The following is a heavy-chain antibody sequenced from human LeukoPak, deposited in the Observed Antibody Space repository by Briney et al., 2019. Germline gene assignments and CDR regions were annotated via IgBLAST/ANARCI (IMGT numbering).Heavy chain of an antibody. CDR2: IYYSGST. V-gene: IGHV4-39*07. Sequence: PSETLSLTCTVSGGSISSSSYYWGWTRQPPGKGLEWIGSIYYSGSTYYNPSLKSRVTISVDTSKNQFSLKLSSVTAADTAVYYCARGGEYDFWSGYSLFDYWGQGTLVTVPS. CDR3: ARGGEYDFWSGYSLFDY. CDR1: GGSISSSSYY. J-gene: IGHJ4*02. D-gene: IGHD3-3*01.